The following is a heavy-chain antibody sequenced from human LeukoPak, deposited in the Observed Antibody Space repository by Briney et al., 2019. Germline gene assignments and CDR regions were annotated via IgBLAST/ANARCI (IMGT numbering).Heavy chain of an antibody. J-gene: IGHJ4*02. CDR3: ARDPLSDYYFDY. Sequence: GGSLRLSCAASGFTVSSNYMSWVRQAPGKGLERVSVIYTGGTTYYADSVKGRFIISRDNSKNTLYLQMNSVRAEDTAVYYCARDPLSDYYFDYWGQGTLVTVSS. CDR1: GFTVSSNY. V-gene: IGHV3-66*01. CDR2: IYTGGTT.